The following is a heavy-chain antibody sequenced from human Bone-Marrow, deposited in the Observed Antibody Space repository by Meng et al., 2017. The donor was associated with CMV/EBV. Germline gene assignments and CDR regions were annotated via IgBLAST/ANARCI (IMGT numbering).Heavy chain of an antibody. D-gene: IGHD2-2*01. J-gene: IGHJ5*02. CDR2: ISAYNGNT. CDR1: GGTFSSYA. CDR3: AREVAFVVVPAAISWGWFDP. V-gene: IGHV1-18*01. Sequence: ASVKVSCKASGGTFSSYAISWVRQAPGQGLEWMGWISAYNGNTNYAQKLQGRVTMTTDTSTSTAYMELRSLRSDDTAVYYCAREVAFVVVPAAISWGWFDPWGQGTLVTVSS.